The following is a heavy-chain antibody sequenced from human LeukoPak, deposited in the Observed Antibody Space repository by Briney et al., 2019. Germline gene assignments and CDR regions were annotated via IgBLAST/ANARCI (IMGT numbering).Heavy chain of an antibody. CDR2: IYYSGST. CDR1: GGSISSSSYY. CDR3: ATLAVAEYYFDY. V-gene: IGHV4-39*01. Sequence: PSETLSLTCTVSGGSISSSSYYWGWIRQPPGKGLEWIGSIYYSGSTYYNPSLKSRVTISVDTSKNQFSLKLSSVTAADTAVYYCATLAVAEYYFDYWGQGTLVTVSS. J-gene: IGHJ4*02. D-gene: IGHD6-19*01.